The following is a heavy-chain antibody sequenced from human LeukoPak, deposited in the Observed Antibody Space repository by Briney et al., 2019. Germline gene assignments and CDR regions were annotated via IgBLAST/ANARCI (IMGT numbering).Heavy chain of an antibody. CDR3: ARDRGYYDSSGYSSYFDY. Sequence: PGGSLRLSCAASGFTVSSNYMSWVRQAPGKGLEWVSVIYSGGSTYYADSVKGRFTISRDNSKNTLYLQMNSLRAEDTAVYYCARDRGYYDSSGYSSYFDYWGQGTLVTVSS. CDR2: IYSGGST. CDR1: GFTVSSNY. J-gene: IGHJ4*02. D-gene: IGHD3-22*01. V-gene: IGHV3-53*01.